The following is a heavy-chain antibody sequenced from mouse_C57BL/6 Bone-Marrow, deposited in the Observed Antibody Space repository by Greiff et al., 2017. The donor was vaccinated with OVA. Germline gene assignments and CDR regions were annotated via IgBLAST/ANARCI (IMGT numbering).Heavy chain of an antibody. Sequence: VKLMESGAELARPGASVKMSCKASGYTFTSYTMHWVKQRPGQGLEWIGYINPSSGYTKYNQKFKDKATLTADKSSSTAYMQLSSLTSEDSAVYYCARRRSGFAYWGQGTLVTVSA. CDR1: GYTFTSYT. J-gene: IGHJ3*01. D-gene: IGHD1-1*01. CDR2: INPSSGYT. CDR3: ARRRSGFAY. V-gene: IGHV1-4*01.